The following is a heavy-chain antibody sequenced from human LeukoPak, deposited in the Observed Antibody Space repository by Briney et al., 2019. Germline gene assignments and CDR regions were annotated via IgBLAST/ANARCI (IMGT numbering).Heavy chain of an antibody. CDR3: ARQIASAGTAGFDF. J-gene: IGHJ4*02. V-gene: IGHV4-4*07. D-gene: IGHD6-13*01. CDR2: IYSTGST. Sequence: SETLTLTCTVSGGSISSYYWSWIRQPAGKGLEWIGRIYSTGSTNYNPSLKSRVTMSVDTSKNQFSLRQRSVTAADTAVYYCARQIASAGTAGFDFWGQGALVTVSS. CDR1: GGSISSYY.